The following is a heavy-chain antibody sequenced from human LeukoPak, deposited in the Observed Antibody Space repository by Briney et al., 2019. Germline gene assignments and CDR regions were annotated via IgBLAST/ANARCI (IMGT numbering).Heavy chain of an antibody. CDR3: AKDMVWGWFFDL. J-gene: IGHJ2*01. CDR2: TSGDGGTT. D-gene: IGHD7-27*01. Sequence: GGSLRLSCAASGFKFADYAMHWVRQIPGGGLEWVSLTSGDGGTTYFADSVKGRFTISRDNNKNSLYLQMNSLRTEDTAFYYCAKDMVWGWFFDLWGRGTLVTVSS. CDR1: GFKFADYA. V-gene: IGHV3-43*02.